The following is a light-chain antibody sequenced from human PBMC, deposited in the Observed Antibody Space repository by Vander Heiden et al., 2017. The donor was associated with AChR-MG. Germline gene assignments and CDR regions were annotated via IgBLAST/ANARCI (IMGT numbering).Light chain of an antibody. CDR3: QQTDLTPTWT. CDR1: KNIKTF. V-gene: IGKV1-39*01. CDR2: AAS. J-gene: IGKJ1*01. Sequence: DIQIAQSPPPLSASVGDRVTITCRASKNIKTFLDWYQQKPGKAPNLLIFAASTLQSGVPARFSGSGSGTDFTLTISSLQPADFAIYYCQQTDLTPTWTFGQGTTVEI.